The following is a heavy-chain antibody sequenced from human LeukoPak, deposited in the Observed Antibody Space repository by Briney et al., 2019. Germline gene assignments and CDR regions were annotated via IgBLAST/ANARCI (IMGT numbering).Heavy chain of an antibody. Sequence: PGGSLRLSCAASGFTFSSYAMHWVRQAPGKGLEWVAVISYGGSNKYYADSVKGRFTISRDNSKNTLYLQMNSLRAEDTAVYYCAREETTVMYFDYWGQGTLVTVSS. V-gene: IGHV3-30-3*01. CDR1: GFTFSSYA. CDR2: ISYGGSNK. J-gene: IGHJ4*02. CDR3: AREETTVMYFDY. D-gene: IGHD4-17*01.